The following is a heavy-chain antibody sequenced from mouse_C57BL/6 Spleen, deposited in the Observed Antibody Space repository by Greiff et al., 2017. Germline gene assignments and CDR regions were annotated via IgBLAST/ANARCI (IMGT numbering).Heavy chain of an antibody. CDR2: VNPSTGGT. CDR3: ARGDYGNYGYCDY. CDR1: GYSFTGYY. D-gene: IGHD2-1*01. V-gene: IGHV1-42*01. Sequence: VQLQQSGPELVKPGASVKISCKASGYSFTGYYMNWVKQSPEKSLEWIGEVNPSTGGTTYKQKFKAKATLTVDKSSSTAYMQLMSLTSEDSAVYYCARGDYGNYGYCDYWGKGTTLSVAS. J-gene: IGHJ2*01.